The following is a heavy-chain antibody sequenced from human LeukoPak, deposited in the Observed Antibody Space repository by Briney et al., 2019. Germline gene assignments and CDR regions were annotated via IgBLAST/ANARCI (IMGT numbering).Heavy chain of an antibody. V-gene: IGHV3-48*03. CDR1: GFTFSSYE. D-gene: IGHD3-10*01. CDR3: AGSSYYYSSGSYYRDY. J-gene: IGHJ4*02. Sequence: PGGSLRLSCAASGFTFSSYEMNWVRQAPGKGLEWVSYISSSGSTIYYADSVKGRFTISRDNAKNSLYLQMNSLRAEDTAVYYCAGSSYYYSSGSYYRDYWGQGTLVTVSS. CDR2: ISSSGSTI.